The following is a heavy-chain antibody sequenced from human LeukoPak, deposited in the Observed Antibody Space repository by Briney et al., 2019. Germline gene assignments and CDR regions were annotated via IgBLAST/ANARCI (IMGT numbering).Heavy chain of an antibody. D-gene: IGHD3-10*01. Sequence: RSGGSLRLSCAASGFTFNDYGMTWVRQAPGKGLEWVSHINWNAGSTAYADSVKGRFTISRDNTKNSVSLQMNSLRAEDTAVYYCAKRSLLGSGSPPYFDYWGQGTLVTVSS. CDR3: AKRSLLGSGSPPYFDY. CDR2: INWNAGST. V-gene: IGHV3-20*04. CDR1: GFTFNDYG. J-gene: IGHJ4*02.